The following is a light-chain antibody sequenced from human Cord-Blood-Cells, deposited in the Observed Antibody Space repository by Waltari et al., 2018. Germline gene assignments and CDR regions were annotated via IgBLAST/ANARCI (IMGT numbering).Light chain of an antibody. J-gene: IGKJ2*01. CDR3: QQYNSYPYT. V-gene: IGKV1-5*01. Sequence: DIQMTQSPSTLSASVGDRVTITCRASQSISSWLAWYQKKPGKAPKLLIYDASSFESGVPSRFSGSGSGTEFTLTISSLQPDDFATYYCQQYNSYPYTFGQGTKLEIK. CDR1: QSISSW. CDR2: DAS.